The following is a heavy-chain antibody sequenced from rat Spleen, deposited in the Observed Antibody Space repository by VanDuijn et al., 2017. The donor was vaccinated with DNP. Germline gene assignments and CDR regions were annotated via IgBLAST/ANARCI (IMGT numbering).Heavy chain of an antibody. CDR1: GLTFSDYN. CDR2: ISYEGSST. CDR3: AIHGRVTTVATYWYFDF. D-gene: IGHD1-3*01. V-gene: IGHV5S10*01. Sequence: EVKLLESGGGLVQPGGSMRLSCAASGLTFSDYNMAWVRQAPKKGLEWVATISYEGSSTYYRDSVRGRFNIARDNAKSTLYLQMDSLRSEDTATYFCAIHGRVTTVATYWYFDFWGPGTMVTVSS. J-gene: IGHJ1*01.